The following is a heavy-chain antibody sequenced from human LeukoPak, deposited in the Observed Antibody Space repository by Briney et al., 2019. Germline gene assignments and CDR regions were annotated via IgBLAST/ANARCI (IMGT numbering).Heavy chain of an antibody. V-gene: IGHV4-4*09. J-gene: IGHJ4*02. CDR1: GGSISSYY. Sequence: PSETLSLTCTVSGGSISSYYWSWIRQPPGKGLEWIGYIYTSGSTNYNPSLKSRVTISVDTSKNQFSLKLSSVTVADTAVYYCARQVGNYSSGWSRYFGYWGQGTLVTVSS. CDR2: IYTSGST. CDR3: ARQVGNYSSGWSRYFGY. D-gene: IGHD6-19*01.